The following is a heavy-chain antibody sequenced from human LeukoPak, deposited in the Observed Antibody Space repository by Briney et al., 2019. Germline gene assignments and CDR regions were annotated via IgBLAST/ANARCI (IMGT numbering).Heavy chain of an antibody. J-gene: IGHJ4*02. CDR1: GFTFSSYW. CDR3: ARKAAAGRSAFDY. D-gene: IGHD6-13*01. V-gene: IGHV3-7*05. CDR2: IKQDGSEK. Sequence: PGGSLRLSCAASGFTFSSYWMSWVRQAPGKGPEWVANIKQDGSEKYYVDSVKGRFTISRDNAKNSLYLQMNSLRAEDTAVYYCARKAAAGRSAFDYWGQGTLVTVSS.